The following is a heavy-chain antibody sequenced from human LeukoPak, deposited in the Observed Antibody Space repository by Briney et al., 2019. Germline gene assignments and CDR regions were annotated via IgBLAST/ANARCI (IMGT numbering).Heavy chain of an antibody. D-gene: IGHD2-2*01. Sequence: GGSLRLSCAASGFTFNSYEMNWVRQAPGKGLEWVSYISSSGSTGYYAESVRGRFTVSRDNAKNSLYLQMNSLRAEDTAVYYCARVVLRTSGYLDNWGQGTLVTVSS. V-gene: IGHV3-48*03. CDR1: GFTFNSYE. J-gene: IGHJ4*02. CDR3: ARVVLRTSGYLDN. CDR2: ISSSGSTG.